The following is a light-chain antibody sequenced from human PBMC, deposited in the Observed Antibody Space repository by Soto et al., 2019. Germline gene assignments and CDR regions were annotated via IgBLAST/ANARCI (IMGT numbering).Light chain of an antibody. CDR1: QSVSSY. CDR2: DAS. J-gene: IGKJ3*01. Sequence: EIVLTQSPATLSLSPGERATLSCRASQSVSSYLAWYQQKPGQAPRLLIYDASNRATGIPARFSGSGSGTDFTLTISSLEPEDSAVYYCQQRRNWPPEFTFGPGTKVDIK. V-gene: IGKV3-11*01. CDR3: QQRRNWPPEFT.